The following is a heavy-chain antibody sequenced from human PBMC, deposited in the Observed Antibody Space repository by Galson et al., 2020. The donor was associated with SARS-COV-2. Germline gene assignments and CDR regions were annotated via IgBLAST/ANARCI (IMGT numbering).Heavy chain of an antibody. D-gene: IGHD1-26*01. CDR1: GGSISSSSYY. CDR2: IYYSGST. Sequence: SETLSLTCTVSGGSISSSSYYWGWIRQPPGQGLEWIGSIYYSGSTYYNPSLKSRVTISVDTSKNQFSLKLSSVTAADTAVYYCARQESGRYPFDYWGQGSVVTVCS. V-gene: IGHV4-39*01. CDR3: ARQESGRYPFDY. J-gene: IGHJ4*02.